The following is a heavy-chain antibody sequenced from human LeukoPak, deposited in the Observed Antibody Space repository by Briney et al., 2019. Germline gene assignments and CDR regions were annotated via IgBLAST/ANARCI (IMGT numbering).Heavy chain of an antibody. Sequence: SETLSLTCTGSGGSISSGSYYWSWIRQPAGKGLEWIGRIYTSGSTNYNPSLKSRVTISVDTSKNQFSLKLSSVTAADTAVYYCARGGYTTHWGQGTLVTVSS. J-gene: IGHJ4*02. CDR1: GGSISSGSYY. CDR3: ARGGYTTH. V-gene: IGHV4-61*02. D-gene: IGHD5-18*01. CDR2: IYTSGST.